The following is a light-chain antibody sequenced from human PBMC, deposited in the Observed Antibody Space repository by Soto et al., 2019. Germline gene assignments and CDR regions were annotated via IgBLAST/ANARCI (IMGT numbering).Light chain of an antibody. CDR3: QQYGSSPT. Sequence: IVLTQSPGTLSLSPGERATLSCRASQSVSSSYLAWYQQKPGQAPRLLIYGASSRATGIPDRFSGSGSGTDFTLTISRLEAEDFAVYYCQQYGSSPTFGTGTKVDIK. CDR2: GAS. CDR1: QSVSSSY. J-gene: IGKJ3*01. V-gene: IGKV3-20*01.